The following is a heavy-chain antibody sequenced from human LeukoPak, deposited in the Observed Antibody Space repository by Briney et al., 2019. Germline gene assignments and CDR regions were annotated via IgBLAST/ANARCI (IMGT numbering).Heavy chain of an antibody. J-gene: IGHJ4*02. CDR3: ARDRQWLDGGFDY. V-gene: IGHV1-2*02. Sequence: ASVKVSCKASGYTFTGYYMHWVRQAPGQGLEWMGWINPNSGGTDYAQKFQGRVTMTRDTSISTAYTELSRLRSDDTAVYYCARDRQWLDGGFDYWGQGTLVTVSS. CDR1: GYTFTGYY. CDR2: INPNSGGT. D-gene: IGHD6-19*01.